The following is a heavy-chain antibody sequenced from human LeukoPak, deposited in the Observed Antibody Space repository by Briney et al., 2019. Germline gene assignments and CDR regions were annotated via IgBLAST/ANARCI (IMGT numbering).Heavy chain of an antibody. D-gene: IGHD5-18*01. CDR3: ARGYSYGSYYYYGMDV. Sequence: SETLSLTCTVSGGSISSYYWSWIRQPAGKGLEWIGRIYTSRSTNYNPSLKSRVTMSVDTSKNQFSLKLSSVTAADTAVYYCARGYSYGSYYYYGMDVWGQGTTVTVSS. CDR1: GGSISSYY. J-gene: IGHJ6*02. V-gene: IGHV4-4*07. CDR2: IYTSRST.